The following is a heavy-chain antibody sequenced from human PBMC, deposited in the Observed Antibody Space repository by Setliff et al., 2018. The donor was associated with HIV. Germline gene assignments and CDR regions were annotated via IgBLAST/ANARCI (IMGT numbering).Heavy chain of an antibody. J-gene: IGHJ5*02. V-gene: IGHV1-46*01. CDR2: INPTGDIT. CDR3: ARVVSVGYQNWFDP. Sequence: ASVKVSCKASGYTFINNYIHWVRQAPGQGLEWMGLINPTGDITFYPQKFQGRVTMTRDTSISTAYMELSRLRSDDTAVYYCARVVSVGYQNWFDPWGQGTLVTVSS. CDR1: GYTFINNY. D-gene: IGHD1-26*01.